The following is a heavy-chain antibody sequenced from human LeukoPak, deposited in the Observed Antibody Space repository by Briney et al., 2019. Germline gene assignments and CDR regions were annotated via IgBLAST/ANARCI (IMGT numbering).Heavy chain of an antibody. CDR3: ARRRRIRDYGMDV. D-gene: IGHD3-10*01. CDR1: GGSFSGYY. J-gene: IGHJ6*02. CDR2: INHSGST. Sequence: SETLSLTCAVYGGSFSGYYWSWIRQPPGKGLEWIGEINHSGSTNYNPSLKSRVTISVDTSKNQFSLKLSSVTAADTAVYYCARRRRIRDYGMDVWGQGTRSPSP. V-gene: IGHV4-34*01.